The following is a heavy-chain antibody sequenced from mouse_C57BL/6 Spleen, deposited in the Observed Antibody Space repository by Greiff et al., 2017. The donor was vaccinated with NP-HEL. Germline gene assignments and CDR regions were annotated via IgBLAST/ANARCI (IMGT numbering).Heavy chain of an antibody. V-gene: IGHV5-6*02. D-gene: IGHD4-1*01. Sequence: EVKLVESGGDLVKPGGSLKLSCAASGFTFSSYGMSWVRQTPDKRLEWVATISSGGSYTYYPDSVKGRFTISRDNAKNTLYLQMSSLKSEDTAMYYCASLTGYYFDYWGQGTTLTVSS. J-gene: IGHJ2*01. CDR2: ISSGGSYT. CDR3: ASLTGYYFDY. CDR1: GFTFSSYG.